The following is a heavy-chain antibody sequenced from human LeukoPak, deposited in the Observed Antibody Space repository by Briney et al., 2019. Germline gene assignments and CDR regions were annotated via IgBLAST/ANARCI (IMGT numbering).Heavy chain of an antibody. CDR1: GGSFSGYY. CDR3: ARGGQWLRPFDY. V-gene: IGHV4-34*01. Sequence: PETPSLTCAVYGGSFSGYYWSWIRQPPGKGLEWIGEINHSGSTNYNPTLKSRVTISVDTSKNQFSLKLSSVTAADTAVYYCARGGQWLRPFDYWGQGTLVTVSS. D-gene: IGHD5-12*01. J-gene: IGHJ4*02. CDR2: INHSGST.